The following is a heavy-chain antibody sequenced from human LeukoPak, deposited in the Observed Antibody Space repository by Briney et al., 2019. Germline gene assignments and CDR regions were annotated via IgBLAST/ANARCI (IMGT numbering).Heavy chain of an antibody. D-gene: IGHD1-26*01. Sequence: ASVKVSCKASGYTFTSYGISWVRQAPGQGLEWMGWISAYNGNTNYAQKLQGRVTRTTDTSTSTACMELRSLRSDDTAVYYCARDDGSGSYWDAFDYWGQGTLVTVSS. CDR3: ARDDGSGSYWDAFDY. CDR1: GYTFTSYG. CDR2: ISAYNGNT. J-gene: IGHJ4*02. V-gene: IGHV1-18*01.